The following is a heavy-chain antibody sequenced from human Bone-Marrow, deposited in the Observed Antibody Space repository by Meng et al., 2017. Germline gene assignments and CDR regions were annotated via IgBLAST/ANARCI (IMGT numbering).Heavy chain of an antibody. V-gene: IGHV3-23*04. CDR2: ITCSGGST. CDR3: GKQYSGIYEY. Sequence: GHVVEAGGGLVQPGGSLRLSCAASGFTCSSYAMSWVRQAPGKGLEWLSAITCSGGSTYYADSVKGRFTISRDNSKNTLYLQMNSLRAEDTAIYYCGKQYSGIYEYWGQGTLVTVSS. J-gene: IGHJ4*02. D-gene: IGHD1-26*01. CDR1: GFTCSSYA.